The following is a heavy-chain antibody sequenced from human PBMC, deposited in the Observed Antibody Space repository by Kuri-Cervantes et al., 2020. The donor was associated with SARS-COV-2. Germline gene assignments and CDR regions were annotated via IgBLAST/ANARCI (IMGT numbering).Heavy chain of an antibody. J-gene: IGHJ4*02. Sequence: GESLKISCAASGFTFSSYAMRWVRQAPGKGLEWVSPISGSGGSTYYADSVKGRFTISRDNSKNTLYLQMNSLRVKDTAVYYCAKDGYNWGDYFDYWGQGTLVTVSS. CDR2: ISGSGGST. CDR1: GFTFSSYA. D-gene: IGHD1-1*01. V-gene: IGHV3-23*01. CDR3: AKDGYNWGDYFDY.